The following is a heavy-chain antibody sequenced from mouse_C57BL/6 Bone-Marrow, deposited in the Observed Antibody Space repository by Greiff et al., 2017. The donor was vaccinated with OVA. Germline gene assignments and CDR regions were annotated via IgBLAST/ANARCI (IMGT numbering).Heavy chain of an antibody. J-gene: IGHJ2*01. Sequence: VQLQQSGPVLVKPGASVKMSCKASGYTFTDYYMNWVKQSHGKSLEWIGVINPYNGGTSYNQKFKGKATLTVNKSSSTAYMELNSLTSEDSAVYYCKRALTGHFAYWGHGTTLTVSS. CDR1: GYTFTDYY. D-gene: IGHD4-1*01. CDR2: INPYNGGT. V-gene: IGHV1-19*01. CDR3: KRALTGHFAY.